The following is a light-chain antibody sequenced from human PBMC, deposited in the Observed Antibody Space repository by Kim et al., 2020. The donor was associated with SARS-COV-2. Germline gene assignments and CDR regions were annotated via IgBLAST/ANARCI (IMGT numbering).Light chain of an antibody. V-gene: IGKV1-5*03. CDR3: QQYNSYSPYS. J-gene: IGKJ2*03. CDR1: QSISSW. Sequence: ASGGDRVTITCRASQSISSWLAWYQQKPGKAPKLLIYKASSLESGVPSRFSGSGSGTEFILTISSLQPDDFATYYCQQYNSYSPYSFGQGTKLEI. CDR2: KAS.